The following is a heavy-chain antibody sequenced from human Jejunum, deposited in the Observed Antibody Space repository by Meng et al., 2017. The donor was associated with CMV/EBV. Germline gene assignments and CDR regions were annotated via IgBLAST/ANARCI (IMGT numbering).Heavy chain of an antibody. J-gene: IGHJ4*02. CDR3: ARDYRRGDGSG. Sequence: CAASGFTFRTYTITGARQAPGKGLEWVSSITSSSTYKYSADSAKGRFTISRDNAKNSLYLQMNGLRADDTAVYYCARDYRRGDGSGWGQGTLVTVSS. D-gene: IGHD2-21*02. CDR1: GFTFRTYT. V-gene: IGHV3-21*01. CDR2: ITSSSTYK.